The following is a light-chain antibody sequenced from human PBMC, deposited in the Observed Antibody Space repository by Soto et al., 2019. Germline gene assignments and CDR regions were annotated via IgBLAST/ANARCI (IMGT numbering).Light chain of an antibody. CDR1: HLVSVNF. J-gene: IGKJ1*01. Sequence: EIVLTQSPGTLSLSPGERATLSCRASHLVSVNFLAWYQQKPGKAPRLLIFGASSRAAGIPDRFSGSGSAADSTVTISRLGPEDFAVYYCEQYGSTPQTFGHGTKVEMK. CDR2: GAS. V-gene: IGKV3-20*01. CDR3: EQYGSTPQT.